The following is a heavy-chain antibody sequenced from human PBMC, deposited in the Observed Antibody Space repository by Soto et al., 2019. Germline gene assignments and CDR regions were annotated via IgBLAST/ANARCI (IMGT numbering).Heavy chain of an antibody. Sequence: QVQLVQSGADVQRPGSSVRVSCKASGDTFNFYSINWVRQAPGLGLQWMGRINPILSMSNYAPRFQARVTMTADKSTSTDYMELSSLRSEDTAMYYCATSYGSGYRAFDSWGQGALVTVSS. D-gene: IGHD3-10*01. V-gene: IGHV1-69*02. CDR1: GDTFNFYS. J-gene: IGHJ4*02. CDR3: ATSYGSGYRAFDS. CDR2: INPILSMS.